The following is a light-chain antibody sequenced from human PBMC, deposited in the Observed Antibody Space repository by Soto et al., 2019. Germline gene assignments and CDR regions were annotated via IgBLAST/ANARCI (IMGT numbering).Light chain of an antibody. CDR2: DAS. Sequence: EIVLTQSPDTLSLSPGERATLSCRASQSVSVYLDWYQQKSGQAPRLLIYDASKRATGIPARFSGSGSGTNLSPTLSRVEHEDFAVYYCQQRNKLVTFGGGTKAEIK. J-gene: IGKJ4*01. CDR1: QSVSVY. V-gene: IGKV3-11*01. CDR3: QQRNKLVT.